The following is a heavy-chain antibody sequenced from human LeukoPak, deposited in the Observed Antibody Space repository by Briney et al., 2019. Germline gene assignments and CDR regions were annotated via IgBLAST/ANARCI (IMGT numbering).Heavy chain of an antibody. CDR2: ISAYNGNT. D-gene: IGHD2-21*02. J-gene: IGHJ4*02. V-gene: IGHV1-18*01. Sequence: GASVKVSCKASGYTFTSYGISWVRQAPGQGLEWMGWISAYNGNTNYAQKFQGRVTMTRDTSISTAYMELSRLRSDDTAVYYCARDPAYCGGDCYEVDYWGQGTLVTVSS. CDR3: ARDPAYCGGDCYEVDY. CDR1: GYTFTSYG.